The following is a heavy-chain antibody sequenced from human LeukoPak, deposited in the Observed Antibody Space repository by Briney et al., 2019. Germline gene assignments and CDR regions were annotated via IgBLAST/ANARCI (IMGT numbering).Heavy chain of an antibody. CDR2: IYYSGST. Sequence: PSETLSLTYTVSGGSINNYYWSWIRQPPGKGLEWIGYIYYSGSTNYNPSLRSRVIISVDTSKNQFSLKLSSVTAADTAVYYCARHLGSSHDAFDIWGQGTMVTVSS. CDR1: GGSINNYY. D-gene: IGHD3-10*01. J-gene: IGHJ3*02. CDR3: ARHLGSSHDAFDI. V-gene: IGHV4-59*08.